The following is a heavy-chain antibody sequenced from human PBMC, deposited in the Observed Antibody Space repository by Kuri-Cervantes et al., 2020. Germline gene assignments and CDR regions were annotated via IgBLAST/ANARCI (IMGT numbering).Heavy chain of an antibody. D-gene: IGHD4-17*01. J-gene: IGHJ3*01. CDR1: GFNFRDHE. CDR2: MSTGGTTI. Sequence: GESLKISCAVSGFNFRDHEMNWVRQAPGKGLEWVSYMSTGGTTISYADSVRGRFTISRDNSKNTVYLHMSSLRAEETAIYYCAKGSYGDYVGGAFDVWGQGTMVTVSS. CDR3: AKGSYGDYVGGAFDV. V-gene: IGHV3-48*03.